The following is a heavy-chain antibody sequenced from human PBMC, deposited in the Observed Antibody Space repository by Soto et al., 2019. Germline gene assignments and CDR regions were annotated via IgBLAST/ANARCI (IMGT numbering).Heavy chain of an antibody. CDR3: AKDSHRPPPYYYYGMDV. CDR1: GGTFSSYA. V-gene: IGHV1-69*06. CDR2: IIPIFGTA. J-gene: IGHJ6*02. D-gene: IGHD6-6*01. Sequence: SVKVSCKASGGTFSSYAISWVRQAPGQGLEWMGGIIPIFGTANYAQKFQGRVTITADKSTSTAYMELSSLRAEDTAVYYCAKDSHRPPPYYYYGMDVWGQGTTVTVSS.